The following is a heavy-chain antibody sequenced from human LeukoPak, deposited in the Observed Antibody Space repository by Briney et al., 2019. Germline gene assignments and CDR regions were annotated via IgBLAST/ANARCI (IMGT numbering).Heavy chain of an antibody. Sequence: ETLSLTCIVSVGSISSSTYYWGWVRQAPGKGLEWVSPVYSGGSTYYAVSVKGRFTISRDNSKNTLSLQMNSLRAEDTAVYYCARGQFGVVPSWAHAFDIWGQGTLVTVSS. CDR1: VGSISSSTYY. D-gene: IGHD3-3*01. J-gene: IGHJ4*02. CDR3: ARGQFGVVPSWAHAFDI. CDR2: VYSGGST. V-gene: IGHV3-66*02.